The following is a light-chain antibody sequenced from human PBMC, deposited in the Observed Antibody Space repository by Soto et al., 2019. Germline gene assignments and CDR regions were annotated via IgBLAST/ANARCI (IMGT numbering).Light chain of an antibody. Sequence: QSALTQPASVSGSPGQSSTISCTGTSSDVGGYNYVSWYQQHPGKAPKLMIYDVSNRPSGVSNRFSGSKSGNTASLTISGLQAEDEADYYCSSYTRSFQVFGGGTKLTVL. CDR3: SSYTRSFQV. CDR1: SSDVGGYNY. CDR2: DVS. J-gene: IGLJ2*01. V-gene: IGLV2-14*01.